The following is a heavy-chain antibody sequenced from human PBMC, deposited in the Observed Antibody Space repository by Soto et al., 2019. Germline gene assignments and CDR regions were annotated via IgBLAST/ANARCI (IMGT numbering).Heavy chain of an antibody. J-gene: IGHJ4*02. V-gene: IGHV2-26*01. CDR1: GFSLSNARLG. D-gene: IGHD3-10*01. CDR2: VFSSDEK. Sequence: QVTLKESGPVLVKPTETLTLTCTVSGFSLSNARLGVSWIRQPPGKALEWLAHVFSSDEKSFSTSLQSRLTISKDTSKGQVVLTITNMDPVETATYYCARTVHGSGRYEFDYWGQGTLVTVSS. CDR3: ARTVHGSGRYEFDY.